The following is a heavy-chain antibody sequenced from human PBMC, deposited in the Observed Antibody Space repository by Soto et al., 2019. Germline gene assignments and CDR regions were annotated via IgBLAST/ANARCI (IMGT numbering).Heavy chain of an antibody. CDR3: ARGYDYLIDY. V-gene: IGHV3-7*01. Sequence: PGGSLRLSCAASGFTFSASWMNWVRQTPGKGPEWVANMNTDGRVKNYAESVRGRFTISRDNATNSLYLQMNSLRAEDTAVYSCARGYDYLIDYWGQGPPVTGSS. CDR2: MNTDGRVK. D-gene: IGHD3-22*01. J-gene: IGHJ4*02. CDR1: GFTFSASW.